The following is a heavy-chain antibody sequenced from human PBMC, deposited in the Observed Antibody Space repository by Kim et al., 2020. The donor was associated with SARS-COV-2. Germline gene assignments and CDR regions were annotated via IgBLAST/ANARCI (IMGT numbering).Heavy chain of an antibody. Sequence: GSTYYADSVKGRFTISRDKTKNTLYLQMNSLRAEDTDVYYCARILGPLDYWGQGTLVTVSS. V-gene: IGHV3-66*01. D-gene: IGHD2-15*01. CDR2: GST. J-gene: IGHJ4*02. CDR3: ARILGPLDY.